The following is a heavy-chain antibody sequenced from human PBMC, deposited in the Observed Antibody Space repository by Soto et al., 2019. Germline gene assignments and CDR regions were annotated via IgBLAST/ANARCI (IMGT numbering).Heavy chain of an antibody. CDR3: ARASPTAYYYDSSGYNWFDP. J-gene: IGHJ5*02. CDR2: IYYSGST. V-gene: IGHV4-31*03. D-gene: IGHD3-22*01. CDR1: GGSISSGGYY. Sequence: SETLSLTCTVSGGSISSGGYYWSWIRQHPGKGLEWIGYIYYSGSTYYNPSLKSRVTISVDTSKNQFSLKLSSVTAADTAVYYCARASPTAYYYDSSGYNWFDPWGQGTLVTVSS.